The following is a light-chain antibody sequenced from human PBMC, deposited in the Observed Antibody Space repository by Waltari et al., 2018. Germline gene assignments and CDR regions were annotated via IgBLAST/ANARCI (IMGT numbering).Light chain of an antibody. CDR2: DVS. Sequence: DIQMTQSPSLLSASVGDRVPITCRASQNVSRWLAWYQPKPGTAPRLLIYDVSTLETGVPSRISGSGSGTEFTLTISSLQPDDYATYYCQQYNSFSYTFGQGTKLEIK. CDR3: QQYNSFSYT. CDR1: QNVSRW. J-gene: IGKJ2*01. V-gene: IGKV1-5*01.